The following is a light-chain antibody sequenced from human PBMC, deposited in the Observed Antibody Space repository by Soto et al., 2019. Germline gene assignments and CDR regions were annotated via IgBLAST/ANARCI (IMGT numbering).Light chain of an antibody. CDR3: QLTDSTPQT. Sequence: DIQMTQSPSSLSASVGDRVTISCRASQSIRNYVSWYQQKPGTAPKLLIRAASTLQSGVPSRFSGSGSGTDFTLTISSLQIEDFAPDFWQLTDSTPQTFGNGTKVEI. CDR1: QSIRNY. CDR2: AAS. J-gene: IGKJ1*01. V-gene: IGKV1-39*01.